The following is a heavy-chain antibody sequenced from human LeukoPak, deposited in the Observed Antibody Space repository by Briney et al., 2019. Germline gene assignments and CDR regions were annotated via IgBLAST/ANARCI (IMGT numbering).Heavy chain of an antibody. J-gene: IGHJ4*02. D-gene: IGHD6-19*01. Sequence: PGGSLRLSCAASGFTVTTSYMNWVRQAPGKGLEWLSVLYSGGATYYADSVKGRFTISRDNSKNTLYLQMNNLRAEDTTVYYCARGDTSGWYLFPHYFDSWGQGALVTVSS. CDR1: GFTVTTSY. V-gene: IGHV3-66*01. CDR3: ARGDTSGWYLFPHYFDS. CDR2: LYSGGAT.